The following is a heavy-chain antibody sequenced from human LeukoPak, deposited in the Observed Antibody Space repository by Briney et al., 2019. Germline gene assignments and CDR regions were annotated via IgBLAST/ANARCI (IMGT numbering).Heavy chain of an antibody. CDR1: GFTFSSYA. V-gene: IGHV3-30-3*01. CDR3: ARLATGLDY. D-gene: IGHD4-11*01. J-gene: IGHJ4*02. Sequence: GGSLRLSCAASGFTFSSYAVHWVRQAPGKGLEGVAVILCGGSNKYYADSVKGRFTISRDNSKNTLYLQMNSLRAEDTAVYYCARLATGLDYWGQGTLVTVSS. CDR2: ILCGGSNK.